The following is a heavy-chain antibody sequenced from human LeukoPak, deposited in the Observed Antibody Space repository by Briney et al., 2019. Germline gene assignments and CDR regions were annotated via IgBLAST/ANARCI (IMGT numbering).Heavy chain of an antibody. V-gene: IGHV4-39*07. Sequence: PSETLSLTCTVSGGSISSSSYYWGWIRQPPGKGLEWIGSIYYSGSTNYNPSLKSRVTISVDTSKNQFSLKLSSVTAADTAVYYCARERPSGLAHGVHYFDYWGQGTLVTVSS. CDR1: GGSISSSSYY. D-gene: IGHD3-10*01. J-gene: IGHJ4*02. CDR3: ARERPSGLAHGVHYFDY. CDR2: IYYSGST.